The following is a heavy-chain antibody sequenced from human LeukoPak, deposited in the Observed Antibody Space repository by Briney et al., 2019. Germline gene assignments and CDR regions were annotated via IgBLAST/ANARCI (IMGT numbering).Heavy chain of an antibody. CDR1: GRSIRSHY. D-gene: IGHD3-10*01. CDR2: IYYGGST. Sequence: PSETLSLTCTVSGRSIRSHYGSWIRHPPGEGLEWIGHIYYGGSTNYNPSLKERVTITLATSKNQFSLKLSSVTAADTAVYYCAREGTDQYYYYYMDVWGKGTTVTVSS. V-gene: IGHV4-59*11. J-gene: IGHJ6*03. CDR3: AREGTDQYYYYYMDV.